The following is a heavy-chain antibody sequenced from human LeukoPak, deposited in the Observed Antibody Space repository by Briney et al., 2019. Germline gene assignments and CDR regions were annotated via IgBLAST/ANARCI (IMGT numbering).Heavy chain of an antibody. CDR2: ITNSGSYI. D-gene: IGHD2-2*01. V-gene: IGHV3-21*01. CDR3: ARVFVSTSWAGFDP. Sequence: PGGSLRLSCAASGFTFSSYSMNWVRQAPGKGLEWVSSITNSGSYIYYADSVRGRFTISRDNAKNSLYLQMSSLRAEDTAVYYCARVFVSTSWAGFDPWGQGTLVTVSS. CDR1: GFTFSSYS. J-gene: IGHJ5*02.